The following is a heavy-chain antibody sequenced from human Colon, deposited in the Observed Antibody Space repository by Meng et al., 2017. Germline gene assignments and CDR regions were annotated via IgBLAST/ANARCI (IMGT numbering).Heavy chain of an antibody. CDR2: TNYRSKYYT. D-gene: IGHD3-10*02. CDR3: ARDWGDVRGGFDF. CDR1: GDSVCSNSAA. J-gene: IGHJ4*02. Sequence: AQLQEQGPGPVKRWQTLSQTGAISGDSVCSNSAAWNWIRMSQSRGIGLMGMTNYRSKYYTDYALSVKSRITINPDTSKNQFSLQLNSVTPEDTAIYYCARDWGDVRGGFDFWGQGTLVTVSS. V-gene: IGHV6-1*01.